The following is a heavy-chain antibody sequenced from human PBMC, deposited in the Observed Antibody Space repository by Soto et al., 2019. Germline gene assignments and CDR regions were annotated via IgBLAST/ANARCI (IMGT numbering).Heavy chain of an antibody. J-gene: IGHJ4*02. V-gene: IGHV3-66*01. D-gene: IGHD2-15*01. CDR1: GFTVSSNY. CDR3: ARDDVHCSGPLEY. CDR2: IQSGGRT. Sequence: PGGSLRLSCAASGFTVSSNYMTWVRQAPGKGLEWVSLIQSGGRTYYAGSVKGRFTISRDNSKNTLFLQMNSLRVEDTAVYYCARDDVHCSGPLEYWGQGTQVTVSS.